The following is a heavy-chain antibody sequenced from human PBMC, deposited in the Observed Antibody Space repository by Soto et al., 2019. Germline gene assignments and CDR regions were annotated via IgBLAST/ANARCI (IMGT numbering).Heavy chain of an antibody. J-gene: IGHJ5*02. V-gene: IGHV1-69*01. D-gene: IGHD4-17*01. Sequence: QVQLVQSGAEVKKPGSSVKVSCKASGGTFSSYAISWVRQAPGQGLEWMGGIIPIFGTANFVQKFQGRVTITAEESTSTAYMELSSLRSEDTAGYYCARITHYGDLNWFDPGGQATLVTVSS. CDR3: ARITHYGDLNWFDP. CDR1: GGTFSSYA. CDR2: IIPIFGTA.